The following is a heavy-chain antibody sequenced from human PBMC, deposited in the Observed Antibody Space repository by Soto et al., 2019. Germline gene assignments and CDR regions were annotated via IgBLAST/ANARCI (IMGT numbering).Heavy chain of an antibody. V-gene: IGHV1-46*01. CDR2: INPSGGST. CDR3: ATLGYCSGGSCSGDRYFDY. CDR1: GYTLTSYY. D-gene: IGHD2-15*01. Sequence: ASVKVSCKASGYTLTSYYMHWVRQAPGQGLEWMGIINPSGGSTSYAQKFQGRVTMTRDTSTSTVYMELSSLRSEDTAVYYCATLGYCSGGSCSGDRYFDYWGQGTLVTVSS. J-gene: IGHJ4*02.